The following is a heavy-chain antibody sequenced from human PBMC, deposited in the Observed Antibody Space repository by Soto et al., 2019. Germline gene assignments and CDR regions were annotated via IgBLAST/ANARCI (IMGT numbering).Heavy chain of an antibody. J-gene: IGHJ5*02. Sequence: KASETLSLTCAVCGGSISSGGYSWSWIRQPPXKGLEWIGYIYHSGSTYYNPSLKSRVTISVDRSKNQFSLKLSSVTAADTAVYYCARVACSGGSCYLGGWFDPWGQGTLVTVSS. CDR3: ARVACSGGSCYLGGWFDP. CDR1: GGSISSGGYS. V-gene: IGHV4-30-2*01. D-gene: IGHD2-15*01. CDR2: IYHSGST.